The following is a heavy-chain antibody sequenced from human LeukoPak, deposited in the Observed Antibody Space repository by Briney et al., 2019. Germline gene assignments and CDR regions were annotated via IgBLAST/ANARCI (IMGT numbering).Heavy chain of an antibody. Sequence: GAALQISWRGSGSSFTSYWIGGGRQMPGKGLEWMGIIYPGDSDTRYSPSFQGQVTISADKSISTAYLQWSSLKASDTAMYYCARLRYSSSWYRGYFDYWGQGTLVTVSS. V-gene: IGHV5-51*01. CDR2: IYPGDSDT. CDR3: ARLRYSSSWYRGYFDY. J-gene: IGHJ4*02. CDR1: GSSFTSYW. D-gene: IGHD6-13*01.